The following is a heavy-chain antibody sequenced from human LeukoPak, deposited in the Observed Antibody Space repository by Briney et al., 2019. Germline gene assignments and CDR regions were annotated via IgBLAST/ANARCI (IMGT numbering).Heavy chain of an antibody. CDR2: ISGVGRTT. CDR1: GFTFANFA. J-gene: IGHJ4*02. D-gene: IGHD3-22*01. CDR3: AKDNTYDDSGYNLNY. V-gene: IGHV3-23*01. Sequence: GGSLRLSCAASGFTFANFAMSWVRQAPGRGLEWVSAISGVGRTTYYADSVKGRFTISIDNSNNMLYLEMNNLGAEDTAIYYCAKDNTYDDSGYNLNYWGQGTLVTVSS.